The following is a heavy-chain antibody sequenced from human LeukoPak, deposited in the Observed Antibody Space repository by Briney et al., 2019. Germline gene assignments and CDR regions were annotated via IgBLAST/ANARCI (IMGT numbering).Heavy chain of an antibody. CDR3: AKGGKSGSGGIEY. Sequence: GGSLRLSCAASGFTFSSYAMSWVRQAPGKGLEWVSGISASGGTTCYGDSVKGRFTISRDDSKNTLYVQMNSLRAEDTALYYCAKGGKSGSGGIEYLGQGTLVTVYS. V-gene: IGHV3-23*01. CDR2: ISASGGTT. D-gene: IGHD3-10*01. CDR1: GFTFSSYA. J-gene: IGHJ4*02.